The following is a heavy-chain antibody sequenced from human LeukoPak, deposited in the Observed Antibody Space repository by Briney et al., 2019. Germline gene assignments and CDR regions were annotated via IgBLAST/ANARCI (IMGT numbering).Heavy chain of an antibody. J-gene: IGHJ4*02. CDR2: ISSSSSTI. CDR1: GFTFSNYN. CDR3: ARVEGGYTYVYDY. Sequence: GGSLRLSCAVSGFTFSNYNMNWVRQAPGKGLEWVSYISSSSSTIYYADSVKGRFTISRDNAKNSLWLQMNSLRAEDTAVYYCARVEGGYTYVYDYWGQGTLVTVSS. V-gene: IGHV3-48*04. D-gene: IGHD5-18*01.